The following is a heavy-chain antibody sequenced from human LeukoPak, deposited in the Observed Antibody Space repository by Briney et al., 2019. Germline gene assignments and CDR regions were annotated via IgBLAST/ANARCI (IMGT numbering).Heavy chain of an antibody. CDR3: ARDHPRGSSGWYDAFDI. V-gene: IGHV5-51*01. CDR1: GYSFTSYW. CDR2: IYPGDSDT. J-gene: IGHJ3*02. D-gene: IGHD6-19*01. Sequence: HGESLKISCKGSGYSFTSYWIGWVRQMPGKGLEWMGIIYPGDSDTRYSPSFQGQVTISADKSISTAYLQWSSLRAEDTAVYYCARDHPRGSSGWYDAFDIWGQGTMVTVSS.